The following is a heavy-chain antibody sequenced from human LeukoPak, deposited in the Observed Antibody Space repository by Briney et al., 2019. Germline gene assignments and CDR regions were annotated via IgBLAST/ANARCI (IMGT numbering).Heavy chain of an antibody. CDR2: MWHDGSDK. Sequence: PGGSLSLSCAASGFTFSTYAMHWVRQAPGKGLEWVAVMWHDGSDKYYADSVKGRFTISRDNAKNTLYLQMNSLRAEVTAVYYCARLREGDYHIDYWGEGTLLTVSS. CDR1: GFTFSTYA. V-gene: IGHV3-33*01. D-gene: IGHD4-17*01. CDR3: ARLREGDYHIDY. J-gene: IGHJ4*02.